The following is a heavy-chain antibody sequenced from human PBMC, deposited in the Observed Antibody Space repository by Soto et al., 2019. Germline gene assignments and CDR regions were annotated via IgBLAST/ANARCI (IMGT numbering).Heavy chain of an antibody. V-gene: IGHV3-30*18. D-gene: IGHD3-16*01. CDR2: ISYDGSNK. Sequence: GGSLRLSCAASGFLFSSYAMHWVRQAPGKGLEWVAVISYDGSNKYYADSVKGRFTISRDNSKNTIHLQMNSLRAEDTALYYCAKGSEVKTYWGQGTMVTVYS. J-gene: IGHJ4*02. CDR1: GFLFSSYA. CDR3: AKGSEVKTY.